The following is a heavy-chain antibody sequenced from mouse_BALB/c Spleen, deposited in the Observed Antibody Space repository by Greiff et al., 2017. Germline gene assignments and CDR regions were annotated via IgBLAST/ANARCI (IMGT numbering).Heavy chain of an antibody. J-gene: IGHJ1*01. CDR1: GFNIKDTY. Sequence: VQLKQSGAELVKPGASVKLSCTASGFNIKDTYMHWVKQRPEQGLEWIGRIDPANGNTKYDPKFQGKATIAADTSSNTAYLQLSSLTSEDTAVYYCARATTVGYFEVWGAGTTVTVSS. D-gene: IGHD1-1*01. CDR3: ARATTVGYFEV. CDR2: IDPANGNT. V-gene: IGHV14-3*02.